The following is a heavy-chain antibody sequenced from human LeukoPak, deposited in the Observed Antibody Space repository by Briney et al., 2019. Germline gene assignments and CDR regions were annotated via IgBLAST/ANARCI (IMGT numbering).Heavy chain of an antibody. CDR2: IIPILGIA. J-gene: IGHJ4*02. D-gene: IGHD5-24*01. Sequence: ASGGTFSSXXXXXVRXXPGQXXXXXGRIIPILGIANYAQKFQGRVTITADKSTSTAYMELSSLRSEDTAVYYCAMGRDGYDAVDYWGQGTLVTVSS. V-gene: IGHV1-69*04. CDR1: GGTFSSXX. CDR3: AMGRDGYDAVDY.